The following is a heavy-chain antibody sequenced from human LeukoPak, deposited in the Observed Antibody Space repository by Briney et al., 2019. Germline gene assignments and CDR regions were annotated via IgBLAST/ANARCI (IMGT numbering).Heavy chain of an antibody. CDR2: IWYSGSNK. CDR3: AKEGNNAIDY. J-gene: IGHJ4*02. V-gene: IGHV3-30*02. CDR1: GFTFSSYG. D-gene: IGHD1-14*01. Sequence: GGSLRLSCAASGFTFSSYGMHWVRQAPGKGLEWVAVIWYSGSNKYYADSVKGRFTISRDNSKNTLYLQMNSLRAEDTAVYYCAKEGNNAIDYWGQGTLVTVSS.